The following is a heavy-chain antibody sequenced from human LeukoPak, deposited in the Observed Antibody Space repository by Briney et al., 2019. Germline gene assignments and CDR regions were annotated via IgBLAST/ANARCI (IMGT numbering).Heavy chain of an antibody. CDR2: LSSSGNTM. Sequence: PGGSLRLSCVASGFTFSSYEMNWVRQAPGKGLEWVSYLSSSGNTMYYADSAKGRFTISRDNAKNSLYLQMNSLRAEDTAVYYCARDTVTQHYYYGMDVWGQGTTVTVSS. V-gene: IGHV3-48*03. CDR1: GFTFSSYE. J-gene: IGHJ6*02. CDR3: ARDTVTQHYYYGMDV. D-gene: IGHD4-11*01.